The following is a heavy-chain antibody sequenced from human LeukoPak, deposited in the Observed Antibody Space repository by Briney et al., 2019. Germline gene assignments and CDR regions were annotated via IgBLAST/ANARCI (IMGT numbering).Heavy chain of an antibody. V-gene: IGHV1-18*01. D-gene: IGHD3-22*01. Sequence: VASVKVSCKASGYTFSIYGFSWVRQAPGQGLEWMGWISAYNGNTNYAQKFQGRVTMTTDTSTSTAHMELRSLRSDDTAVYYCARASYYYDRPLPTHFDYWGQGTLVTVSS. CDR2: ISAYNGNT. CDR1: GYTFSIYG. CDR3: ARASYYYDRPLPTHFDY. J-gene: IGHJ4*02.